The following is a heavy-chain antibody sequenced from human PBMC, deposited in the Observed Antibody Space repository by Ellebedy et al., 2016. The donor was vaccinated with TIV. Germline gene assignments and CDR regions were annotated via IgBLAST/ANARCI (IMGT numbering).Heavy chain of an antibody. J-gene: IGHJ5*02. CDR2: INHSGST. V-gene: IGHV4-34*01. CDR1: GGSFSGYY. CDR3: AGTNGASDGGQQLVRVWFDP. Sequence: MPGGSLRLSCAVYGGSFSGYYWSWIRQPPGKGLEWIGEINHSGSTNYNPSLKSRVTISVDTSKNQFPLKLSSVTAADTAVYYCAGTNGASDGGQQLVRVWFDPWGQGSLVTISS. D-gene: IGHD6-13*01.